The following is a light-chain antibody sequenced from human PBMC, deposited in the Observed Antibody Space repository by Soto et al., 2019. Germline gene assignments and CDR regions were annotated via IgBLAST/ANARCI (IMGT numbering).Light chain of an antibody. CDR1: QTISNL. Sequence: DIPMTQSPSTLSASVGDRVTITCRASQTISNLLAWYQQKPGKAPKLLIFRASTLEIGVPSRFSGSGSGTDFTLTISSLQPDDFATYYCQQYDGYSTFGPGTKVDIK. J-gene: IGKJ3*01. V-gene: IGKV1-5*03. CDR2: RAS. CDR3: QQYDGYST.